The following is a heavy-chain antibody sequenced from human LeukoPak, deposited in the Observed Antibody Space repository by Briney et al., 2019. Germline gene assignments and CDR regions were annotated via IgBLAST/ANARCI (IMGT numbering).Heavy chain of an antibody. CDR3: ARDSTYYYDSGSSGPHYFDN. J-gene: IGHJ4*02. Sequence: GESLRLSCAASGFTFSNYAMHWVRQAPGKGLEWVSLISSGGTYEYYADSVKGRFTISRDNPKNTLYLQLNSLRAEDTAVYYCARDSTYYYDSGSSGPHYFDNWGQGTLVTVSS. CDR1: GFTFSNYA. V-gene: IGHV3-30*01. CDR2: ISSGGTYE. D-gene: IGHD3-10*01.